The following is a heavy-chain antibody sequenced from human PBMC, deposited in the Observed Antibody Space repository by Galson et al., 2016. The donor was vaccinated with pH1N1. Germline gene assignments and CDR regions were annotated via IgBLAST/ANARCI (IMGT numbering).Heavy chain of an antibody. J-gene: IGHJ5*02. V-gene: IGHV4-4*02. CDR1: GGSISSRNW. CDR2: IYHIGGT. Sequence: LSLTCAVSGGSISSRNWWSWVRQPPGQGLEWIGEIYHIGGTNYSPSLKSRATISLDKSKNHFSLNLASVTAADTAVYYCARDGGDYGGAGQYKYFDAWGQGTLVTVSS. CDR3: ARDGGDYGGAGQYKYFDA. D-gene: IGHD4-23*01.